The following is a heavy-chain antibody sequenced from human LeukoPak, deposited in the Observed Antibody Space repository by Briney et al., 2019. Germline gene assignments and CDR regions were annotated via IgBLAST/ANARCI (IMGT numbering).Heavy chain of an antibody. D-gene: IGHD3-3*01. CDR3: AREYDFWSGYQGSAY. CDR1: GFTLSNYW. J-gene: IGHJ4*02. V-gene: IGHV3-74*01. CDR2: IYTDGVFA. Sequence: GGSLRLSCAASGFTLSNYWMHWVRRAPGKGLVWASRIYTDGVFANYADSVKGRFTISRDNSKNTLYLQMNSLRAEDTAVYYCAREYDFWSGYQGSAYLGQGTLVTVSS.